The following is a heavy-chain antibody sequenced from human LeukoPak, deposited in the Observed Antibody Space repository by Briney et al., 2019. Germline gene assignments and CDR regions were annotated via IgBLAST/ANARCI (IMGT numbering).Heavy chain of an antibody. CDR3: AKDRRDYYGSGRGWYFDL. CDR2: IRYDGSNK. Sequence: GGSLRLSCAASGFTFSSYGMHWVRQAPGKGLEWVAFIRYDGSNKYYADSVKGRFTISRDNSKNTLYLQMNSLRAEDTAVYYCAKDRRDYYGSGRGWYFDLWGRGTLVTVSS. CDR1: GFTFSSYG. J-gene: IGHJ2*01. V-gene: IGHV3-30*02. D-gene: IGHD3-10*01.